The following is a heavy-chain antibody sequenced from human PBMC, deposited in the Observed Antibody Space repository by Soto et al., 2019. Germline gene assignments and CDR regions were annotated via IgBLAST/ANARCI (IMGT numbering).Heavy chain of an antibody. J-gene: IGHJ4*02. CDR2: IWYDGSNK. CDR1: GFTFSSYG. V-gene: IGHV3-33*01. D-gene: IGHD6-19*01. Sequence: GGSLRLGCAASGFTFSSYGMHWVRQAPGKGREWVAVIWYDGSNKYYADSVKGRFTISRDNSKNTLYLQMNSLRAEDTAVYYCARDQQWVLRFCFDFWGQGTLDTVSS. CDR3: ARDQQWVLRFCFDF.